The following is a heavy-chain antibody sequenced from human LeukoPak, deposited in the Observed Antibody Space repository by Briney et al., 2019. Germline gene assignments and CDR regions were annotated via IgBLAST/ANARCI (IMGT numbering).Heavy chain of an antibody. CDR3: AKSGSVPPDY. Sequence: PGGSLRLSCAASGFTFTIYAMSWVRQSPGKGLEWVSSISDSGDRTYYADSAKGRFTISRDNSRNTLYLQVNSLRAEDTAVYYCAKSGSVPPDYWGQGTLVTVSS. J-gene: IGHJ4*02. V-gene: IGHV3-23*01. CDR1: GFTFTIYA. D-gene: IGHD2-2*01. CDR2: ISDSGDRT.